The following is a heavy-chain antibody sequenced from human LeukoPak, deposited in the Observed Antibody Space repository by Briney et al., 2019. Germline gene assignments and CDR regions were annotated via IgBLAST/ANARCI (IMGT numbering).Heavy chain of an antibody. Sequence: GGSLRLPCAASGFTFSNYAMNWVRQAPGKGPEWVSLISKSGDRTHYADSVKGRFTISRDNSKNTLYLQMNSLRAEDTAVYYCANDLDSSGWYDNNDWGQGTLVTVSS. D-gene: IGHD6-19*01. CDR3: ANDLDSSGWYDNND. J-gene: IGHJ4*02. CDR2: ISKSGDRT. CDR1: GFTFSNYA. V-gene: IGHV3-23*01.